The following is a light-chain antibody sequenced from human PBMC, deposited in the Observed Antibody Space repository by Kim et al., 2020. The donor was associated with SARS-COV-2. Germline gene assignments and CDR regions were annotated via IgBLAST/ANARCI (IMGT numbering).Light chain of an antibody. Sequence: DIQMTQSPSTLSASVGDRVTITCRASQSINSWLAWYQQKPGKAPKLLIYDASNLESGVPSRFSGSGSGTEFTLTISSLQPDDFATYYCQQYDNYPTFGQGTKVDIK. CDR2: DAS. V-gene: IGKV1-5*01. CDR3: QQYDNYPT. J-gene: IGKJ2*01. CDR1: QSINSW.